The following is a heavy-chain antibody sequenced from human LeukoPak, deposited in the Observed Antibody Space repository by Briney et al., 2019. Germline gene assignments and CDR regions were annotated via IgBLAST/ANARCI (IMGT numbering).Heavy chain of an antibody. J-gene: IGHJ4*02. CDR3: VTYNSGTSYRILGF. V-gene: IGHV3-48*01. CDR1: GFTFSAYT. CDR2: ITKSGSSL. Sequence: GGSLRLSCVASGFTFSAYTLNWVRQAPGKGLEWVSYITKSGSSLQYADSVKGRFTISRDNAKNTLYLQMNSLRVEDTAVCYCVTYNSGTSYRILGFWGQGTLVTVSS. D-gene: IGHD1-26*01.